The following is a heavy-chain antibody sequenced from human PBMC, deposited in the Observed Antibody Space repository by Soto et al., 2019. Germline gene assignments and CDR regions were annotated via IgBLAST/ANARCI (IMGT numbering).Heavy chain of an antibody. V-gene: IGHV3-23*01. D-gene: IGHD2-21*02. CDR2: ISGGGGST. Sequence: DVQLLESGGGLVQPGGSLRLACAASGFTFGNYAINWVRLAPGKGLEWVSGISGGGGSTYYADSVKGRFTIFRDTSKNTVFLQMNSPRADDTAVYYCAKGFIVVVTVLRPDDAFDVWGQGTMVTVSS. CDR1: GFTFGNYA. J-gene: IGHJ3*01. CDR3: AKGFIVVVTVLRPDDAFDV.